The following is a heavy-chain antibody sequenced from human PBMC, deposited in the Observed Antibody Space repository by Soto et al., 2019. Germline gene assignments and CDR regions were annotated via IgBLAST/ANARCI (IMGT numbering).Heavy chain of an antibody. D-gene: IGHD6-13*01. V-gene: IGHV3-7*01. CDR1: GFTFSSHW. Sequence: EVQLVESGGGVVQPGGSLRLSCAASGFTFSSHWMSWVRQAPGKGVEWVANINQDGSEKYYVDSVKGRFTISRDNAKNSLYLQINSLRAEDTAVYYCARDGTAPGIYFDYWGQGTLATVSS. CDR2: INQDGSEK. J-gene: IGHJ4*02. CDR3: ARDGTAPGIYFDY.